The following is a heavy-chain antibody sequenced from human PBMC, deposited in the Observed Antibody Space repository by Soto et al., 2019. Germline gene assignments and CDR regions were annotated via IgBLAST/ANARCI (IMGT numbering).Heavy chain of an antibody. CDR3: AGPRTAAAYNHSYYYGMDS. CDR2: IIPMFGTT. J-gene: IGHJ6*02. D-gene: IGHD6-13*01. Sequence: QVQLLQSGAEVKKPGSSVKVSCMTSAGTFSSYATSWVRQAPGQGLEWMGGIIPMFGTTNYSQNFQGRVTIVADELTRSAYLALHSLRAEDTAVYYRAGPRTAAAYNHSYYYGMDSWGLGTTVTVSS. V-gene: IGHV1-69*12. CDR1: AGTFSSYA.